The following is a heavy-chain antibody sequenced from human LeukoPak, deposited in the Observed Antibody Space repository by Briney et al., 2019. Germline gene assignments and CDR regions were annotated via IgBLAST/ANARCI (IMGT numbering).Heavy chain of an antibody. V-gene: IGHV1-69*04. J-gene: IGHJ4*02. CDR3: AKDHVGIAMIVMVLDS. CDR1: GGTFNYA. D-gene: IGHD3-22*01. Sequence: ASVKVSCKASGGTFNYAISWVRQAPGQGLEWMGRIIPILGVANYAQKFQGRVTITADKSTTTAYMELSSLRSEDTAIYYCAKDHVGIAMIVMVLDSWGQGTLVTVSS. CDR2: IIPILGVA.